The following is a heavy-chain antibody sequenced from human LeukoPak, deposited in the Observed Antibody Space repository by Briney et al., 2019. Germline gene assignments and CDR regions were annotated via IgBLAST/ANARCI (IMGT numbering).Heavy chain of an antibody. CDR1: GFTFSSYS. V-gene: IGHV3-21*01. CDR2: ISSSSSYI. Sequence: PGGSLRLSCAASGFTFSSYSMNWVRQAPGKGLEWVSSISSSSSYIYYADSVKGRFTISRDNAKNSLYLQMNSLGAEDTAVYYCARDADRIVVVPAAPSGWFDHWGQGTLVTVSS. D-gene: IGHD2-2*01. CDR3: ARDADRIVVVPAAPSGWFDH. J-gene: IGHJ5*02.